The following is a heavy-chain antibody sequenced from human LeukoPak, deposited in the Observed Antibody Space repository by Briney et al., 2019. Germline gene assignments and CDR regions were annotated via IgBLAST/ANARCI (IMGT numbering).Heavy chain of an antibody. CDR1: GFTFGDYA. Sequence: GESLRLSCTASGFTFGDYAMSWVRQAPGKGLEWVGFIRSKAYGGTAEYAASVKGRFTISRDDSKSIAYLQMNSLKTEDTAVYYCTKSGTAIVGTTAAYYFDYWGQGTLVTVSS. V-gene: IGHV3-49*04. CDR2: IRSKAYGGTA. J-gene: IGHJ4*02. CDR3: TKSGTAIVGTTAAYYFDY. D-gene: IGHD1-26*01.